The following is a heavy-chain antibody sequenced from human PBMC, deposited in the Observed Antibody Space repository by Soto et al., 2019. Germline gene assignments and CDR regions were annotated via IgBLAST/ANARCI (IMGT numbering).Heavy chain of an antibody. CDR1: EGTFSSYA. Sequence: GASVKVSCKASEGTFSSYAISWVRQAPGQGLEWMGGIIPIFGTANYAQKFQGRVTITADESTSTAYMELCSLRSEDTAVYYCARDEATGLDPWGQGTLVTVSS. D-gene: IGHD5-12*01. V-gene: IGHV1-69*13. CDR3: ARDEATGLDP. J-gene: IGHJ5*02. CDR2: IIPIFGTA.